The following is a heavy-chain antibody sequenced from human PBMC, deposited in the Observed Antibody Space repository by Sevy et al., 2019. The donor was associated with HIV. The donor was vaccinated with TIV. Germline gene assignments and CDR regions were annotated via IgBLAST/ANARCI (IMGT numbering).Heavy chain of an antibody. Sequence: GGSLRLSCTASGFTFGDYWMNWVRQAPGKGLEWVGNIKEDGSETYYVDSVKGRFTISRDNAKNSLYLQMNSLRAEDTAVYYCAKGVDSSGQGTLVTVSS. CDR1: GFTFGDYW. CDR3: AKGVDS. CDR2: IKEDGSET. V-gene: IGHV3-7*01. D-gene: IGHD6-13*01. J-gene: IGHJ4*02.